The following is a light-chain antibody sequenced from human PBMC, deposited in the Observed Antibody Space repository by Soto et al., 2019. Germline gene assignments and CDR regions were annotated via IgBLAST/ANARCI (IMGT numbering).Light chain of an antibody. CDR1: SSDVGAYNR. V-gene: IGLV2-18*02. J-gene: IGLJ1*01. CDR3: CSHSSSNSFV. Sequence: QSVRTQPPSVSGSPGKSVTISCTGTSSDVGAYNRVSWYQQSPGTAPKLMIYEVSDRPSGVPDRFSGSKSGNTASLTISGLQAEDEADYYCCSHSSSNSFVFGTGTKVTVL. CDR2: EVS.